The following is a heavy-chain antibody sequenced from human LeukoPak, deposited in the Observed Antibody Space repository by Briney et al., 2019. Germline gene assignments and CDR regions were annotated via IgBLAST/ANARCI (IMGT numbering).Heavy chain of an antibody. CDR2: INPNSGGT. D-gene: IGHD2-21*02. CDR3: ARGGDCYSSENDAFDI. CDR1: GYTFTGYY. J-gene: IGHJ3*02. V-gene: IGHV1-2*02. Sequence: GASVKVSCKASGYTFTGYYTHWVRQAPGQGLEWMGWINPNSGGTNYAQKFQGRVTMTRDTSISTAYMELSRLRSDDTAVYYCARGGDCYSSENDAFDIWGQGTMVTVSS.